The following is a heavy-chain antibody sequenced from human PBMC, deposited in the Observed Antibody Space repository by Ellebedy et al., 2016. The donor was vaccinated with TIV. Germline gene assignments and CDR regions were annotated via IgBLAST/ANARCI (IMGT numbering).Heavy chain of an antibody. CDR3: AATYGGRVDH. D-gene: IGHD4-23*01. CDR2: IFVTGNS. CDR1: GGSISSTLYY. J-gene: IGHJ4*02. V-gene: IGHV4-61*02. Sequence: SETLSLTXTVSGGSISSTLYYWAWIRQPAGKGLEWIGRIFVTGNSDSNPSLKSRVTMSVDSAKSQFSLNLTSVTAADTAVYYCAATYGGRVDHWGQGTLVTVSS.